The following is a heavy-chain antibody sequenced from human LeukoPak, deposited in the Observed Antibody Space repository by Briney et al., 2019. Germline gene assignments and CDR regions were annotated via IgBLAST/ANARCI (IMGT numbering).Heavy chain of an antibody. V-gene: IGHV1-18*01. CDR1: GYSFTMYG. D-gene: IGHD1-26*01. Sequence: ASVKVSCKASGYSFTMYGISWVRQAPGQGLEWMGWISGFNAYTNYAQKLQGRVTMTTDTSTSTAYMELSSLRSEDTAVYYCASRVGKRFYWGQGTLVTVSS. CDR3: ASRVGKRFY. J-gene: IGHJ4*02. CDR2: ISGFNAYT.